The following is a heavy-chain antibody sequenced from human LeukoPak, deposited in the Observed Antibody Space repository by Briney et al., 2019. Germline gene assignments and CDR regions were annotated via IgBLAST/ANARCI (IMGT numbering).Heavy chain of an antibody. CDR2: IKQDGSEK. D-gene: IGHD6-19*01. V-gene: IGHV3-7*01. CDR3: ARDQAAGPFDAFDI. CDR1: GFTFSSYW. Sequence: PGGSLRLSCAASGFTFSSYWMSWVRQAPGKGLEWVANIKQDGSEKYYVDSVKGRFTISRDNAKNSLYLQVNSLRAEDTAVYYCARDQAAGPFDAFDIWGQGTMVTVSS. J-gene: IGHJ3*02.